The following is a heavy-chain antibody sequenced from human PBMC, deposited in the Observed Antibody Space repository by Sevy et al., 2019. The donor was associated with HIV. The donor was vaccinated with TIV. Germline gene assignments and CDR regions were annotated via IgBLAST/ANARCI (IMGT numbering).Heavy chain of an antibody. CDR1: GFTFSSYA. V-gene: IGHV3-30-3*01. J-gene: IGHJ6*02. D-gene: IGHD1-7*01. Sequence: GGSLRLSCAASGFTFSSYAMHWVRQAPGKGLEWVAVISYDGSNKYYADSVKGGFTISRDNSKNTLYLQMNSLRAEDTAVYYCARDPRLELRLYYYYYGMDVWGQGTTVTVSS. CDR2: ISYDGSNK. CDR3: ARDPRLELRLYYYYYGMDV.